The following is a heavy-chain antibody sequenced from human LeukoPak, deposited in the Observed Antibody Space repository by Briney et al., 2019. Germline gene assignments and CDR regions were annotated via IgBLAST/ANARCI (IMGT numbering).Heavy chain of an antibody. D-gene: IGHD2-2*03. V-gene: IGHV3-11*03. CDR1: GFTFSDYY. CDR3: ASIGYCSSTSCRYYYYGMDV. J-gene: IGHJ6*02. CDR2: ISSSSSYT. Sequence: GGSLRLSCAASGFTFSDYYMSWIRQAPGKGLEWVSYISSSSSYTNYADSVKGRFTISRENAKNSLYLKRNSLRAEDTAVYYCASIGYCSSTSCRYYYYGMDVWGQGTTVTVSS.